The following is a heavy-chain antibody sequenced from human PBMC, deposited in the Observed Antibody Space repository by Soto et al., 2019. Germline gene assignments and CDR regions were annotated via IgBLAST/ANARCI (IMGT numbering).Heavy chain of an antibody. D-gene: IGHD3-22*01. CDR3: AHSPYYYDSRGYYPFDY. CDR1: GFSLSTSGVG. Sequence: QITLKESGPPLVKPTQTLTLTCTFSGFSLSTSGVGVGWIRQPPGKALEWLALIYWDDDKRYSPSLKSRLTLTKDTSKHQVVLTMTNMDPVDTATYYCAHSPYYYDSRGYYPFDYWGQGTLVTVSS. CDR2: IYWDDDK. J-gene: IGHJ4*02. V-gene: IGHV2-5*02.